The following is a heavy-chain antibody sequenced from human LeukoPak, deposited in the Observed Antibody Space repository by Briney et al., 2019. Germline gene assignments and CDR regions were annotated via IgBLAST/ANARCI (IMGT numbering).Heavy chain of an antibody. CDR3: AKRGVVIRVILVGFHKEAYYFDS. CDR1: GITLSNYC. J-gene: IGHJ4*02. Sequence: GGSLRLSCAVSGITLSNYCLSWVRQAPGKGLEWVAGISDRGGRTNYADSVKGRFTISRDNPKNTLYLQMNSLRAEDTAVYFCAKRGVVIRVILVGFHKEAYYFDSWGQGALVTVSS. D-gene: IGHD3-22*01. CDR2: ISDRGGRT. V-gene: IGHV3-23*01.